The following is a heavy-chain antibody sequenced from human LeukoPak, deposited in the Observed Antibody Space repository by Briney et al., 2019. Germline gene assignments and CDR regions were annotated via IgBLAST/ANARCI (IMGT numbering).Heavy chain of an antibody. CDR3: ARVGGGYYYDSSGYLDY. CDR2: ISSSSSYI. CDR1: GFTFSSYS. Sequence: GGSLRLSCAASGFTFSSYSMNWVRQAPGKGLEWVSSISSSSSYIYYADSVKGRFTISRDNAKNSLYLQMNSLRAEDTAVYYCARVGGGYYYDSSGYLDYWGQGTLVTASS. V-gene: IGHV3-21*01. D-gene: IGHD3-22*01. J-gene: IGHJ4*02.